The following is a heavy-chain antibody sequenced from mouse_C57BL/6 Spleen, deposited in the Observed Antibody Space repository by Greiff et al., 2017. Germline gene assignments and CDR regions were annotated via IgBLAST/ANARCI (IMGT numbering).Heavy chain of an antibody. D-gene: IGHD2-5*01. CDR1: GYTFTDYY. V-gene: IGHV1-26*01. CDR2: INPNNGGT. Sequence: EVQLQQSGPELVKPGASVKISCTASGYTFTDYYMNWVKQSHGKSLEWIGDINPNNGGTSYNQQFPGKATLTVDKSSSTAYMELRSLTSEDSAVYYCARIGYYSKRYYAMDYWGQGTSVTVSS. CDR3: ARIGYYSKRYYAMDY. J-gene: IGHJ4*01.